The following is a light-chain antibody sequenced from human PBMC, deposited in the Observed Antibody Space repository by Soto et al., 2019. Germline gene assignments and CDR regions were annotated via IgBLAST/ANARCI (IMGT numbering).Light chain of an antibody. CDR1: SSDIGSNNY. J-gene: IGLJ2*01. CDR3: SSYTTTTRR. CDR2: EVS. Sequence: QSALTQPASVSGSPGQSITISCTGTSSDIGSNNYVSWFQQRTGKAPTLIIYEVSNRPSGVSTHFSGSKSGNTASLTISGLLPEDEAEYYCSSYTTTTRRVGGGTKLTVL. V-gene: IGLV2-14*01.